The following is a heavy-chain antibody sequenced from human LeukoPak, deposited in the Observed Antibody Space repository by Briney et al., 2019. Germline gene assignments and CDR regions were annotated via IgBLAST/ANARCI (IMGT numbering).Heavy chain of an antibody. D-gene: IGHD5-18*01. V-gene: IGHV4-61*01. CDR2: IYYSGST. CDR1: GGSVSSGSYY. J-gene: IGHJ4*02. Sequence: PSETLSLTCTVSGGSVSSGSYYWSWIRQPPGKGLEWIGYIYYSGSTNYNPSLKSRVTISVDTSKNQFSLKLSSVTAADTAVYYCARDRAAMVDYWGQGTLVTVSS. CDR3: ARDRAAMVDY.